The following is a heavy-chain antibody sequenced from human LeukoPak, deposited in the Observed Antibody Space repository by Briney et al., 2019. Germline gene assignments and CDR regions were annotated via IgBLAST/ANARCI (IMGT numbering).Heavy chain of an antibody. Sequence: GGSLRLSCAASGFTFSSYAMSWVRQAPGKGLEWVSAISGSGGSTYYADSVKGRFTISRDNSKNTLCLQMNSLRAEDTAVYYCAKDQDGRRYYYDSSGYYYDYWGQGTLVTVSS. J-gene: IGHJ4*02. CDR3: AKDQDGRRYYYDSSGYYYDY. V-gene: IGHV3-23*01. CDR2: ISGSGGST. CDR1: GFTFSSYA. D-gene: IGHD3-22*01.